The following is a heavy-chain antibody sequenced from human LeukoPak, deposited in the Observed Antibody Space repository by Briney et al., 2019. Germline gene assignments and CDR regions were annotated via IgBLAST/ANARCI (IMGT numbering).Heavy chain of an antibody. D-gene: IGHD6-13*01. CDR2: ISYDGSNK. CDR1: GFTFSSYA. V-gene: IGHV3-30-3*01. CDR3: ARHTDSSSWYQSWFDP. Sequence: GRSLRLSCAASGFTFSSYAMHWVRQAPGKGLEWVAVISYDGSNKYYAYSVKGRFTISIDNSKNTLYLQMNRLRAEHTAVYSCARHTDSSSWYQSWFDPWGQGTLVTVSS. J-gene: IGHJ5*02.